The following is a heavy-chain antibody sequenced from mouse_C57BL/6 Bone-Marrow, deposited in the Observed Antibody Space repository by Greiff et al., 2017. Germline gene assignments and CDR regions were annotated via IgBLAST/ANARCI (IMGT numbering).Heavy chain of an antibody. Sequence: DVQLVESGGGLVKPGGSLKLSCAASGFTFSDYGMHWVRQAPEKGLEWVAYISSGSSTISYADTVKGRFTIYRDNAKNTLFLQMTRLRSEDTAMYYCARTLYYGSSLYYAMDYWGQGTSVTVSS. J-gene: IGHJ4*01. CDR2: ISSGSSTI. CDR1: GFTFSDYG. D-gene: IGHD1-1*01. CDR3: ARTLYYGSSLYYAMDY. V-gene: IGHV5-17*01.